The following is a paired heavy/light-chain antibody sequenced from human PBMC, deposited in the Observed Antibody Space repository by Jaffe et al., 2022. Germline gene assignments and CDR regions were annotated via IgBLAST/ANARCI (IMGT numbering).Heavy chain of an antibody. CDR3: AREVTYLDCSDDACYSLLDS. Sequence: EVQLVESGGGLVKPGGSLRLSCAASGFTFTFNIYTMNWVRQAPGKGLEWVSSISSSSSHISYADSVKGRFTISRDSAKNSVYLEMNSLRAEDTAVYYCAREVTYLDCSDDACYSLLDSWGQGTLVTVSS. CDR2: ISSSSSHI. V-gene: IGHV3-21*06. J-gene: IGHJ4*02. CDR1: GFTFTFNIYT. D-gene: IGHD3-9*01.
Light chain of an antibody. J-gene: IGKJ5*01. V-gene: IGKV3-11*01. Sequence: EIVLTQSPATLSLSPGERATLSCGASRSVGNYLAWYQQRPGQAPRLLIYDASNRATGIPARFSGSGSGTDFTLTISSLEPEDFAVYYCQQRTNWPPKITFGQGTRLEIK. CDR3: QQRTNWPPKIT. CDR2: DAS. CDR1: RSVGNY.